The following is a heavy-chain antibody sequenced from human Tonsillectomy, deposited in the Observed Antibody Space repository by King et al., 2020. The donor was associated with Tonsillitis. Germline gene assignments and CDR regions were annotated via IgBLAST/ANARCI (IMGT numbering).Heavy chain of an antibody. D-gene: IGHD6-6*01. V-gene: IGHV4-59*01. CDR2: ITYSGST. CDR3: ARFDSSSSDLFDY. J-gene: IGHJ4*02. CDR1: GGSISTYY. Sequence: QLQESGPGLVKPSETLSLTCSISGGSISTYYWSWIRPPPGTGLEWIGYITYSGSTKYNPSLKSRVTISVDTSKNQFSLKLSSVTAADTAVYYCARFDSSSSDLFDYWGQGTLVTVSS.